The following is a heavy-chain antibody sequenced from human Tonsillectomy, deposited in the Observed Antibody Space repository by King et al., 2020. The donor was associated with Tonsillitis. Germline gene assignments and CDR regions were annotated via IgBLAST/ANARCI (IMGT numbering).Heavy chain of an antibody. D-gene: IGHD2-21*02. CDR3: ARRDGSLDYYYYGMDV. V-gene: IGHV3-30-3*01. CDR1: GFTFSNYA. CDR2: ISFDGSNE. Sequence: VQLVESGGGVVQPGRSLRLSCAASGFTFSNYAMHWVRQAPGKGLEWVAFISFDGSNEYYADSVKGRFTISRDNSKNPMYVQMNSLRVEDTAVYYRARRDGSLDYYYYGMDVWGQGTTVTVSS. J-gene: IGHJ6*02.